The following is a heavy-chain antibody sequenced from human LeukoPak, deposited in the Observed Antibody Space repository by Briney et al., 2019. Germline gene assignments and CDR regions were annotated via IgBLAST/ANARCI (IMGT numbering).Heavy chain of an antibody. V-gene: IGHV1-2*02. J-gene: IGHJ4*02. CDR3: AREGSDYDFWSGYYFALSY. D-gene: IGHD3-3*01. CDR2: INPNSGGT. CDR1: GYTFTDYY. Sequence: ASVKVSCKASGYTFTDYYIHWVRQAPGQGLEWMGWINPNSGGTNYAQKFQGRVTMTRDTSISTAYMELSRLRSDDTAVYYCAREGSDYDFWSGYYFALSYWGQGTLVTVSS.